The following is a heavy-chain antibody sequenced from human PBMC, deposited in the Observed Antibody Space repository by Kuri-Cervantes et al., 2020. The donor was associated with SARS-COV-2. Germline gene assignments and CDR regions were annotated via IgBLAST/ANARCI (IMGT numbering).Heavy chain of an antibody. CDR3: ARGMVRGLIQSYYYGMDV. J-gene: IGHJ6*02. V-gene: IGHV1-2*04. CDR2: INPNSGGT. D-gene: IGHD3-10*01. CDR1: GYTFSDYY. Sequence: SVNVSCKASGYTFSDYYMYWVRQAPGQGLEWMGWINPNSGGTNYAQKFQGWVTMARDTSSTGYMELSRLRSDDPAVYYCARGMVRGLIQSYYYGMDVWGQGTTVTVSS.